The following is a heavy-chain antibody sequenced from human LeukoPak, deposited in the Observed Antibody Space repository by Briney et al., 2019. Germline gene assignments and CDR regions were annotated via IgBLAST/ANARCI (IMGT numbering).Heavy chain of an antibody. CDR2: ISYDGSNK. Sequence: PGGSLRLSCAASGFTFSSYWMHWVRQAPGKGLEWVAVISYDGSNKYYADSVKGRFTISRDNSKNTLYLQMNSLRAEDTAVYYCARDRVPLGSGQEFDYWGQGTLVTVSS. D-gene: IGHD6-19*01. J-gene: IGHJ4*02. V-gene: IGHV3-30*03. CDR1: GFTFSSYW. CDR3: ARDRVPLGSGQEFDY.